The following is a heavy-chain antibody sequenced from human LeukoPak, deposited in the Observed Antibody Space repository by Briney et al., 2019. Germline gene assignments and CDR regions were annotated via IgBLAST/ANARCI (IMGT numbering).Heavy chain of an antibody. CDR1: GFTFSSYA. D-gene: IGHD5-24*01. V-gene: IGHV3-23*01. Sequence: PGGSLRLSCAASGFTFSSYAMSWVRQAPGKGLEWVSAISGSGGSTYYAGSVKGRFTISRDNSKSTLYLQMNSLRAEDTAVYYCAAHVEMATILSYWGQGTLVTVSS. CDR3: AAHVEMATILSY. J-gene: IGHJ4*02. CDR2: ISGSGGST.